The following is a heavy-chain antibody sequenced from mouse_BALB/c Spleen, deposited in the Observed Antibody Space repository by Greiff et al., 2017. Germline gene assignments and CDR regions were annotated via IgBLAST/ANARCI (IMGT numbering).Heavy chain of an antibody. Sequence: VKLQESGPGLVAPSQSLSITCTVSGFSLTSYGVHWVRQPPGKGLEWLGVIWAGGSTNYNSALMSRLSISKDNSKSQVFLKMNSLQTDDTAMYYCARGAYYRYDDAMDYWGQGTSVTVSS. D-gene: IGHD2-14*01. CDR1: GFSLTSYG. CDR3: ARGAYYRYDDAMDY. CDR2: IWAGGST. J-gene: IGHJ4*01. V-gene: IGHV2-9*02.